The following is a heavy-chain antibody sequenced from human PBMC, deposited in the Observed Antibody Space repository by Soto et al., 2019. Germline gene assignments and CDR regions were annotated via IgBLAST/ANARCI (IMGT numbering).Heavy chain of an antibody. Sequence: QVQLVESGGGVVQPGRSLRLSCAASGFTFSSYGMHWVRQAPGTGLEWVAVIWYDGSHKYYADTLKGRFTISRDNSKNTLYLQMNSLRADDTAVYYCARESLSGSWYLQSGMDVLGQGTTVTVSS. CDR1: GFTFSSYG. CDR2: IWYDGSHK. D-gene: IGHD6-13*01. V-gene: IGHV3-33*01. J-gene: IGHJ6*02. CDR3: ARESLSGSWYLQSGMDV.